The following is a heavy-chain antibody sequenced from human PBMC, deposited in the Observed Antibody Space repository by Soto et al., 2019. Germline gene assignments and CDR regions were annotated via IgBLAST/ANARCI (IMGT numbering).Heavy chain of an antibody. Sequence: SETLSLTCPVSGDSISSAAYYLRWLRQHPGKGLEWMGYVYYIGDTYYNPSLKGRITISLDTSKNQFSLKLTSVTAADTAVYYCARETGYYGGYNWFDPWGQGTLVTVSA. V-gene: IGHV4-31*03. CDR1: GDSISSAAYY. D-gene: IGHD3-3*01. J-gene: IGHJ5*02. CDR2: VYYIGDT. CDR3: ARETGYYGGYNWFDP.